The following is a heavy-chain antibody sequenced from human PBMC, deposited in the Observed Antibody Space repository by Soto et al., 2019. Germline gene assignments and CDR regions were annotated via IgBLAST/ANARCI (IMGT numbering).Heavy chain of an antibody. CDR2: INPNSGGT. CDR3: ARADSSGWPYYFDY. Sequence: ASVKVSCKASGYTFTGYYMHWVRQAPGQGLEWMGWINPNSGGTNYAQKFQGWVTMTRDTSISTAYMELSRLRSDDTAVYYCARADSSGWPYYFDYWGQGTLVTVSS. D-gene: IGHD6-19*01. J-gene: IGHJ4*02. CDR1: GYTFTGYY. V-gene: IGHV1-2*04.